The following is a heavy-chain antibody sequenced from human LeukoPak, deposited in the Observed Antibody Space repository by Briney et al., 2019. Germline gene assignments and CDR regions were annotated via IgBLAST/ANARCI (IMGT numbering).Heavy chain of an antibody. Sequence: SETLPLTCTVSGGSISSYYWSWIRQPPGKGLEWIGYIYYSGSTNYNPSLKSRVTISVDTSKNRFSLKLSSVTAADTAVYYCASGSYDSSGRPFWGQGTLVTVSS. CDR1: GGSISSYY. CDR3: ASGSYDSSGRPF. J-gene: IGHJ4*02. CDR2: IYYSGST. V-gene: IGHV4-59*01. D-gene: IGHD3-22*01.